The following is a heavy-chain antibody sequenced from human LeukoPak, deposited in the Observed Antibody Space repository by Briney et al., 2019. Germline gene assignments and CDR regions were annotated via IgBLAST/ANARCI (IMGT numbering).Heavy chain of an antibody. V-gene: IGHV4-38-2*01. J-gene: IGHJ4*02. Sequence: SETLSLTCAVFGYSISSGYYWGWIRQPPGKGLEWIGSIYHSGDTYYNPSLKSRITISIDTSENHFSLKVNSVTAADTAVYYCVRQGYCSGGTCYRYFDYWGQGTLVTVSS. CDR3: VRQGYCSGGTCYRYFDY. CDR2: IYHSGDT. D-gene: IGHD2-15*01. CDR1: GYSISSGYY.